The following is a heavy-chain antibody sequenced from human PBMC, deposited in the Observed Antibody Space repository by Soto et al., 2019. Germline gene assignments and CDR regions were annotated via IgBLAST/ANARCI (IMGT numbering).Heavy chain of an antibody. CDR3: ARTYVLRFLEWFYMDV. Sequence: SGPTLVNPXETLTLTCTVSGFSLSNARMGVSWIRQPPGKALEWLAHIFSNDEKSYSTSLKSRLTISKDTSKSQVVLTMTNMDPVDTATYYCARTYVLRFLEWFYMDVWGQGTTVTV. D-gene: IGHD3-3*01. V-gene: IGHV2-26*01. CDR2: IFSNDEK. CDR1: GFSLSNARMG. J-gene: IGHJ6*02.